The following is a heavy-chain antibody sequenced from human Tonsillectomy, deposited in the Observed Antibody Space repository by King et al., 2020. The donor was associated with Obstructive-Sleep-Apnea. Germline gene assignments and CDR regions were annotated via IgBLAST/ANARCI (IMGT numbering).Heavy chain of an antibody. V-gene: IGHV4-38-2*02. CDR1: GYSISSGYF. CDR2: IYVGGST. CDR3: ATGPLQFRAKFFQH. D-gene: IGHD4-11*01. Sequence: VQLQESGPRLVKPSETLSLTCTVSGYSISSGYFWNWIRQPPGKGLEWIGSIYVGGSTDYNPSLKSRVTISGDTSKNQLSLKLRSVTAADTAVFYCATGPLQFRAKFFQHWGRGTLVTVSS. J-gene: IGHJ1*01.